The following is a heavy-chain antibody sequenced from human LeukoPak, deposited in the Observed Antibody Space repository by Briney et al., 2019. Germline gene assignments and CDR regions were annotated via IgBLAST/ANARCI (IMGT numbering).Heavy chain of an antibody. CDR1: GGSISASGYF. Sequence: SETLSLTCTVSGGSISASGYFWDWIRQPPGKGLEWVGSIHFSGNTHHNPFLKSRVATSVDTSKNQFSLKLSSVTAADTAIYFCARRNRDSSGYYYLDYWGQGTLVTVSS. D-gene: IGHD3-22*01. CDR3: ARRNRDSSGYYYLDY. CDR2: IHFSGNT. V-gene: IGHV4-39*01. J-gene: IGHJ4*02.